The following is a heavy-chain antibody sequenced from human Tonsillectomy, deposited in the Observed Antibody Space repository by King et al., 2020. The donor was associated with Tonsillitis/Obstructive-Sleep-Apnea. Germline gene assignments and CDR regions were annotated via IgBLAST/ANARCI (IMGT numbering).Heavy chain of an antibody. CDR2: ISYDGSNK. V-gene: IGHV3-30*18. CDR1: GFTFSSYG. J-gene: IGHJ5*02. Sequence: VQLVESGGGVVQPGRSLRLSCAASGFTFSSYGMHWVRQAPGKGLEWVAVISYDGSNKYYADSVKGRFTISRDNSKNTLYLQMSSLRAGDTALYYCAKGSGGSYAWGQGTLVTVSS. CDR3: AKGSGGSYA. D-gene: IGHD1-26*01.